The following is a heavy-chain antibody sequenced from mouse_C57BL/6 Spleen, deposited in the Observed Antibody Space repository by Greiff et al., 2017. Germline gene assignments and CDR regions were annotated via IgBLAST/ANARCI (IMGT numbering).Heavy chain of an antibody. CDR1: GYTFTEYT. CDR2: FYPGSGSI. J-gene: IGHJ3*01. Sequence: QVQLQQSGAELVKPGASVKLSCKASGYTFTEYTIHWVKQRSGQGLEWIGWFYPGSGSIKYNEKFKGKATLTADKSSSTVYMELSILTSADSAVYFCATHEGGVYYDYDGAWFAYWGQGTLLTVSS. V-gene: IGHV1-62-2*01. D-gene: IGHD2-4*01. CDR3: ATHEGGVYYDYDGAWFAY.